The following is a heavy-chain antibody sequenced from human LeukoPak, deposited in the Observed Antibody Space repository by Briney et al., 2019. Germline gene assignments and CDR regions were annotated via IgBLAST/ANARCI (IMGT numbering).Heavy chain of an antibody. CDR1: GGSFSGYY. CDR3: ASSQKRGVYYMDV. V-gene: IGHV4-34*01. CDR2: INHSGST. J-gene: IGHJ6*03. Sequence: TSETLSLTCAVYGGSFSGYYWSWIRQPPGKGLEWIGEINHSGSTNYNPSLKSRVTISVDPSKNQFSLNLSSVTAADTAVYYCASSQKRGVYYMDVWGKGTTVTISS. D-gene: IGHD2-8*01.